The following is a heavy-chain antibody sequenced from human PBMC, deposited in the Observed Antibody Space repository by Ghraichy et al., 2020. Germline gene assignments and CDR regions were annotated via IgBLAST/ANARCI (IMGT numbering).Heavy chain of an antibody. V-gene: IGHV5-51*01. CDR1: GYSFTSYW. CDR3: ARNRLYYDILTGYPHDAFDI. Sequence: GESLNISCKGSGYSFTSYWIGWVRQMPGKGLEWMGIIYPGDSDTRYSPSFQGQVTISADKSISTAYLQWSSLKASDTAMYYCARNRLYYDILTGYPHDAFDIWGQGTMVTVSS. D-gene: IGHD3-9*01. J-gene: IGHJ3*02. CDR2: IYPGDSDT.